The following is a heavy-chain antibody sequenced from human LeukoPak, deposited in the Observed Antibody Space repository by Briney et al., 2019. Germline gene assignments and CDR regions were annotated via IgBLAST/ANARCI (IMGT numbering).Heavy chain of an antibody. CDR3: AREFLGDAFDI. Sequence: GGSLRLSCAASGFTFSRYDMHWVRQATGKGLEWVSAIGTVGDPYYPGSVKGRFTISRENAKNSLYLQMNSLRAGDTAVYYCAREFLGDAFDIWGQGTMVTVSS. D-gene: IGHD3-3*01. CDR2: IGTVGDP. J-gene: IGHJ3*02. V-gene: IGHV3-13*05. CDR1: GFTFSRYD.